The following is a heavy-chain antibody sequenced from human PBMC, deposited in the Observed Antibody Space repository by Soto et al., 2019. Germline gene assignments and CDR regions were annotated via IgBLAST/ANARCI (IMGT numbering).Heavy chain of an antibody. CDR2: IYWDDDK. J-gene: IGHJ5*02. CDR1: GFSLSTTGVG. CDR3: AKRLHDSGLERERANYFDP. D-gene: IGHD3-3*01. V-gene: IGHV2-5*02. Sequence: QITLKESGPTLVRPTQTLTLTCTFSGFSLSTTGVGVGWIRQPPGKALEWLALIYWDDDKRYSPSLKSRLTITTDTSKNEVIQTMTNTDPVYTATYFRAKRLHDSGLERERANYFDPRGQGTLVTVSS.